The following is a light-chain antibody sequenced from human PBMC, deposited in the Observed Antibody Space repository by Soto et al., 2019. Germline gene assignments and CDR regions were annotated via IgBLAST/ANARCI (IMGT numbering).Light chain of an antibody. CDR3: QQYNKWPLT. V-gene: IGKV3-15*01. CDR1: QGVGSN. Sequence: EVVMTQSPATLSVSRGDAAALSCRASQGVGSNLAWYQQKPGQAPRLLVYGASTRATGVPARFSGSGSGTEFTLTISSLGSEDFAVYYCQQYNKWPLTFGQGTKVDIK. CDR2: GAS. J-gene: IGKJ1*01.